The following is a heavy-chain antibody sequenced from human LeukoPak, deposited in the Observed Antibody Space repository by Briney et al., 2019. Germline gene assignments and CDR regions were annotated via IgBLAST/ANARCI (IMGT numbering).Heavy chain of an antibody. Sequence: GGSLRLSCAASGFTFSSYGMSWVRQAPGKGLEWVSAISGSGGSTYYADSVKGRFTISRDNSKNTLYLQMNSLRAEDTAVYYCAKSTMIIVVILDIWGQGTMVTVSS. CDR1: GFTFSSYG. CDR3: AKSTMIIVVILDI. CDR2: ISGSGGST. J-gene: IGHJ3*02. D-gene: IGHD3-22*01. V-gene: IGHV3-23*01.